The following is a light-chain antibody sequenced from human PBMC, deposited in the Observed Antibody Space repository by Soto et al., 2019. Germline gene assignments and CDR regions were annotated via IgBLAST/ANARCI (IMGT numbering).Light chain of an antibody. Sequence: QSALTQPPSVSGSPGQSVAISCTGTSSDVGSYNRVSWYQQPPGSAPKLMIFDVTNRPSGVPDRFSGSRSGNTASLTITGLQADDEADDYCSSFTTSNTYVFGTGTKLTVL. V-gene: IGLV2-18*02. CDR1: SSDVGSYNR. CDR2: DVT. J-gene: IGLJ1*01. CDR3: SSFTTSNTYV.